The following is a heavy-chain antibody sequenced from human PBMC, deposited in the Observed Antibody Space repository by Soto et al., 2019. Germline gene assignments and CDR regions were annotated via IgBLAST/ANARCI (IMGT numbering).Heavy chain of an antibody. CDR3: AKAKGSYDNTGPDR. CDR1: GFTFSNYA. V-gene: IGHV3-23*01. CDR2: FGVDGLT. Sequence: GGSLRLSCATSGFTFSNYAMSWVRQAPGKGLEWVSGFGVDGLTYYADSVRGRFTISRDNSDNTLHLQMSGLRAEDTALYYCAKAKGSYDNTGPDRWGQGTLVTVSS. D-gene: IGHD3-22*01. J-gene: IGHJ5*02.